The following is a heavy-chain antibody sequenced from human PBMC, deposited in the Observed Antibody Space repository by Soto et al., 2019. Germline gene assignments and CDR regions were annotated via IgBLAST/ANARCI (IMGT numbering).Heavy chain of an antibody. Sequence: GSLRLSCAASGFTFSSYAMSWVRQAPGKGLEWVSVISGSGDSTYYADYVRGRFTISRDNSKNKLYLQMNSLRAEDTAVYYCAKDRDGAAAGPTKFYGMDVWGQGTTVTVSS. CDR3: AKDRDGAAAGPTKFYGMDV. CDR1: GFTFSSYA. CDR2: ISGSGDST. V-gene: IGHV3-23*01. D-gene: IGHD6-13*01. J-gene: IGHJ6*02.